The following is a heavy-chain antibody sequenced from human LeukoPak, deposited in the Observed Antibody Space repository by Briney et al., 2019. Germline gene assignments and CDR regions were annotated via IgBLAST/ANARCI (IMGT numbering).Heavy chain of an antibody. V-gene: IGHV1-2*02. Sequence: ASVKVSCKASGYAFTAYGFSWARQAPGQGLEWVGWINPNSGDTHSAQNFQGRVTMTRDTSISTASMDLSRLRSDDTAVYYCARAPKNDAYDIWGRGTMVTVSS. CDR2: INPNSGDT. CDR3: ARAPKNDAYDI. J-gene: IGHJ3*02. CDR1: GYAFTAYG.